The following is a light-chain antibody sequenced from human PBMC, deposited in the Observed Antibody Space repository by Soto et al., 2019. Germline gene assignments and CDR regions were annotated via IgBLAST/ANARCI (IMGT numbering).Light chain of an antibody. CDR1: QSVNSN. CDR3: QHYNNWPPYT. CDR2: GAS. Sequence: EIVMTQSPANLSVSPGERATLSCRASQSVNSNLAWYQQKPGQAPRLLIYGASTRASGIPARFSGSGSGTEFTLTISSLQSEDFAVYYCQHYNNWPPYTFGQGTKVDNK. V-gene: IGKV3-15*01. J-gene: IGKJ2*01.